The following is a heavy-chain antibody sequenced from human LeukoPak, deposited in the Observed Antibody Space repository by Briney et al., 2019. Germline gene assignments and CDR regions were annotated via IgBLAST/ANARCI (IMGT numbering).Heavy chain of an antibody. CDR2: INHSGGT. V-gene: IGHV4-34*01. J-gene: IGHJ5*02. CDR1: GGSFSGYY. CDR3: ARDRDDDPNSSWYRSGLNWFDP. D-gene: IGHD6-13*01. Sequence: SETLSLTCAVYGGSFSGYYWSWIRQPPGKGLEWIGEINHSGGTNYNPSLKSRVTISVDTSKNQFSLKLSSVTAADTAVYYCARDRDDDPNSSWYRSGLNWFDPWGQGTLVTVSS.